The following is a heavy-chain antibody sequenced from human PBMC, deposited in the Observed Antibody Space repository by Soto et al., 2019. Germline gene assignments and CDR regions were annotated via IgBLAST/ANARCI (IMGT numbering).Heavy chain of an antibody. Sequence: PGGSLRLSCAASGFTFSSYGMHWVRQAPGKGLEWVAVIWYDGSNKYYADSVKGRFTISRDNSKNTLYLQVNSLRAEDTAVYYCARDGEDYYGSGSFYGMDVWGQGTTVTVSS. V-gene: IGHV3-33*01. CDR1: GFTFSSYG. CDR3: ARDGEDYYGSGSFYGMDV. D-gene: IGHD3-10*01. CDR2: IWYDGSNK. J-gene: IGHJ6*02.